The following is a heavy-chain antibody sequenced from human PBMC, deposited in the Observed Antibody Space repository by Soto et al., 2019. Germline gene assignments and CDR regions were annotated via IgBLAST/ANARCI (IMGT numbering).Heavy chain of an antibody. J-gene: IGHJ3*02. V-gene: IGHV3-7*01. CDR1: GFTFSSYW. CDR2: IKQDGSEK. Sequence: GGSLRLSCAASGFTFSSYWMSWVRQAPGKGLEWVANIKQDGSEKYYVDSVKGRFTISRDNAKNSLYLQMNSLRAEDTAVYYCATTTYGDPLNAFDIWGQGTMFTVSS. CDR3: ATTTYGDPLNAFDI. D-gene: IGHD4-17*01.